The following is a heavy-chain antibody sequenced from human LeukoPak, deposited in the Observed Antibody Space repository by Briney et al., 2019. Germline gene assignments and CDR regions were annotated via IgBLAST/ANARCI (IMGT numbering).Heavy chain of an antibody. CDR3: ARGGYGDYWFDY. CDR2: ISSNGGST. D-gene: IGHD4-17*01. Sequence: GGSLRLSCAASGFTFSSYAMHWVRQAPGKGLEYVSAISSNGGSTYYANSVKGRFTISRDNSKNTLYLQMGSLRAEDMAVYYCARGGYGDYWFDYWGQGTLVTVSS. CDR1: GFTFSSYA. V-gene: IGHV3-64*01. J-gene: IGHJ4*02.